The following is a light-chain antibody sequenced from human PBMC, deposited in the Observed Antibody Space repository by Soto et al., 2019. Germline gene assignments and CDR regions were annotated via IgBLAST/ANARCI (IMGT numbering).Light chain of an antibody. V-gene: IGKV3-15*01. CDR1: QSVSNN. CDR2: GAS. J-gene: IGKJ5*01. CDR3: QQYKNWPL. Sequence: IVLKKSPGTLSLYTGERATLSCRASQSVSNNYLAWYQQKPGQAPRLLLYGASTRATGIPVRFSGSGFGTEFTLTISSLQSEDFAVYYCQQYKNWPLFGQGTRWRL.